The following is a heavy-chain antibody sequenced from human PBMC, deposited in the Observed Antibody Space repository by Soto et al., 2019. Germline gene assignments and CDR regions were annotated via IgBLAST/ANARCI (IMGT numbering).Heavy chain of an antibody. CDR3: VWGGYDYGPFDY. CDR1: GFTFSSYA. D-gene: IGHD5-12*01. J-gene: IGHJ4*02. V-gene: IGHV3-30-3*01. CDR2: ISYDGSNK. Sequence: GGSLRLSCAASGFTFSSYAMHWVRQAPGKGLEWVAVISYDGSNKYYADSVKGRFTISRDNSKNTLYLQMNSLRAEDTAVYYCVWGGYDYGPFDYWGQGTLVTVSS.